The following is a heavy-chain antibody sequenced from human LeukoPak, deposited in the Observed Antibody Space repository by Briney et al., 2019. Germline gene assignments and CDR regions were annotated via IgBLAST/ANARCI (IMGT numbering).Heavy chain of an antibody. Sequence: QPGGSLRLSCAASGFTFSSYGMHWVRQAPGKGLEWVAFIRYDGSNKYYADSVKGRFTISRDNSKNTLYLQMNSLRAEDTAVYYCARDYSSGYPHYYYYGMDVWGQGTTVTVSS. CDR3: ARDYSSGYPHYYYYGMDV. D-gene: IGHD3-22*01. V-gene: IGHV3-30*02. J-gene: IGHJ6*02. CDR2: IRYDGSNK. CDR1: GFTFSSYG.